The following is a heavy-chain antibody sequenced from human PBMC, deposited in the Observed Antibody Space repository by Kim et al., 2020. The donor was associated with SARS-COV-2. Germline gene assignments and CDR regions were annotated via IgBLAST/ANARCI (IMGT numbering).Heavy chain of an antibody. D-gene: IGHD6-6*01. Sequence: ASVKVSCKASGYSFTGYYIHWVRQAPGQGLEWMGWIDPNRGGTIYGPNFQGRVTMTRDTSITTAYMELSGLRSDDTAVYYCARGLGRIRAYSRSSGHDVWGQGTTVTV. CDR3: ARGLGRIRAYSRSSGHDV. V-gene: IGHV1-2*02. CDR2: IDPNRGGT. J-gene: IGHJ6*02. CDR1: GYSFTGYY.